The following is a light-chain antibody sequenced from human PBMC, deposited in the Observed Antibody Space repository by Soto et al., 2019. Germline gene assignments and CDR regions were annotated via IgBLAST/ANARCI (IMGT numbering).Light chain of an antibody. V-gene: IGKV3-11*01. CDR3: QQRNIWPPVT. CDR2: GAF. CDR1: PSLTDX. J-gene: IGKJ5*01. Sequence: EIVLTQSPATLSFSPRERATLSYMASPSLTDXLAWYQQKPGQAPRLVIYGAFNRATGIPARFSGSGSGTDFTLTISSLEPEDFAVYYCQQRNIWPPVTFGQGTRLEIK.